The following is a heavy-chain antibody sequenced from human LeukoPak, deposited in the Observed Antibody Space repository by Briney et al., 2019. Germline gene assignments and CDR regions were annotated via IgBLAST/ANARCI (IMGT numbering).Heavy chain of an antibody. CDR1: GFTFSSYA. J-gene: IGHJ4*02. D-gene: IGHD6-19*01. V-gene: IGHV3-64*01. CDR2: ISSNGGST. Sequence: GGSLRLSCAASGFTFSSYAMHWVRQAPGKGLEYVSAISSNGGSTYYANSVKGRFTISRDNSKNTLYLQMGSLRAEDTAVYYCARAGAVAGTKGTYYFDYWGQGTLVTVSS. CDR3: ARAGAVAGTKGTYYFDY.